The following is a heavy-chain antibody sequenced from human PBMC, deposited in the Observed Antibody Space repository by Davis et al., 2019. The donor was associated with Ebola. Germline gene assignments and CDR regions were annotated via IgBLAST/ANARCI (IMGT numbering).Heavy chain of an antibody. CDR1: GFTFSSYW. CDR2: IKQDGSEK. Sequence: GESLKISCAASGFTFSSYWMSWVRQAPGKGLEWVANIKQDGSEKYYVDSVKGRFTISRDNSKNTLHLQMNSLRVEDTAIYYCAKDTSNVWFDKWGQGTMVTVSS. CDR3: AKDTSNVWFDK. D-gene: IGHD6-19*01. V-gene: IGHV3-7*03. J-gene: IGHJ3*02.